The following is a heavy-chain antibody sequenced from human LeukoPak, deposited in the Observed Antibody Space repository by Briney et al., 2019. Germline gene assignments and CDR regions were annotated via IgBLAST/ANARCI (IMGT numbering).Heavy chain of an antibody. D-gene: IGHD6-13*01. Sequence: PSETLSLTCTVSSGSISTSNYYWGWVRQPPGKALEWIGNIFYSGSTYYSPSLKSRVTISLDTSRNQFSLKLSSVTAADTAVYYCAGSYSSSAGFDYWGQGTLVTVSS. CDR1: SGSISTSNYY. V-gene: IGHV4-39*07. CDR2: IFYSGST. CDR3: AGSYSSSAGFDY. J-gene: IGHJ4*02.